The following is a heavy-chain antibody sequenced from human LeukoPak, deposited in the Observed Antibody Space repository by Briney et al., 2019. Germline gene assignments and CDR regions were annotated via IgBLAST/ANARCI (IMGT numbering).Heavy chain of an antibody. Sequence: SVKVSCKASGGTFSSYAISWVRQAPGQGLEWMGRIIPIFDITNYAQKLQGRVTITADKSTSTAYMELSSLASEDTAVYYCAREGGSYHGSQFDYWGQGTLVTVSS. CDR1: GGTFSSYA. CDR2: IIPIFDIT. J-gene: IGHJ4*02. V-gene: IGHV1-69*04. D-gene: IGHD1-26*01. CDR3: AREGGSYHGSQFDY.